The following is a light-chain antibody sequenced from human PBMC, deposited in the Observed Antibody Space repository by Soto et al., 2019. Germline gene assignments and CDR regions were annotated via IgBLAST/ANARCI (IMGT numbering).Light chain of an antibody. CDR2: EVS. CDR3: SSYAGSNNV. J-gene: IGLJ1*01. V-gene: IGLV2-8*01. Sequence: QSALTQPPSASGSPGQSVTISCTGTSSDVGGYNYVSWYQQHPGKAPKLMIYEVSKRPSGVPDRFSGSKSGNTASLTVSGLQAEDEAVYYCSSYAGSNNVFGTGTKLTVL. CDR1: SSDVGGYNY.